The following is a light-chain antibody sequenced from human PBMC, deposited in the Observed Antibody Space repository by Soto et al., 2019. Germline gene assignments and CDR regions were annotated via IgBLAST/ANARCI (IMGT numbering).Light chain of an antibody. V-gene: IGLV2-14*01. CDR2: DVS. J-gene: IGLJ2*01. CDR3: SSYTSSTTLG. Sequence: QSALTQPASVSGSPGQSITISCTGTSSDVGGYNYVSWYQQHPGKAPKLMIYDVSNRPSGISNRFSGSKSGNTASLTSSGAQAEDEDDYYCSSYTSSTTLGFGGGTKVTVL. CDR1: SSDVGGYNY.